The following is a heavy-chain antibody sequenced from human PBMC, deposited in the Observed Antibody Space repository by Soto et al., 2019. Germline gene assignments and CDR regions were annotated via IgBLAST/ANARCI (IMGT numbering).Heavy chain of an antibody. J-gene: IGHJ4*02. CDR3: ANGCGGTCYSRIHY. CDR1: GFTFSSYA. Sequence: EVQLLESGGGLVQPGGSLRLSCAASGFTFSSYAMSWVRQAPGKGLEWVSGISDSGGSTYYEDSVKGRFTISRDNSKNTLYLQMNSLRAEDTAVYYCANGCGGTCYSRIHYWGQGTVVTVSS. V-gene: IGHV3-23*01. D-gene: IGHD2-15*01. CDR2: ISDSGGST.